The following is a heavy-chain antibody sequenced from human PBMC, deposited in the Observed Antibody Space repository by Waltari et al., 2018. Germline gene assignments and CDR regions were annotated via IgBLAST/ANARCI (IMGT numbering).Heavy chain of an antibody. J-gene: IGHJ4*02. CDR3: ARDTVDSGYVGFYFDY. V-gene: IGHV3-30-3*01. D-gene: IGHD5-12*01. CDR1: GFTFSSYA. CDR2: ISFDGSNK. Sequence: QVQLVESGGGVVQPGRSLRRSCAASGFTFSSYAMHWVAVISFDGSNKYYADSVKGRLTISRDNSKNTLYLQMNSLRAEDTAVYYCARDTVDSGYVGFYFDYWGQGTLVTVSS.